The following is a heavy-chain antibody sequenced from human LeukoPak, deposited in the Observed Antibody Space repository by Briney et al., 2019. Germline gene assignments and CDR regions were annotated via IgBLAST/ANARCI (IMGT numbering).Heavy chain of an antibody. D-gene: IGHD1-1*01. J-gene: IGHJ6*03. CDR1: GGTFNNHA. V-gene: IGHV1-69*05. CDR3: ASRELESGSHYHYYMDV. CDR2: IIPIFGTA. Sequence: ASVTVSCKPSGGTFNNHAISWVRQAPGQGLEWMGGIIPIFGTADYAQKVQGRVTITTDESTSTAYMELSSLRSEDTAVYYCASRELESGSHYHYYMDVWGKGTTVTVSS.